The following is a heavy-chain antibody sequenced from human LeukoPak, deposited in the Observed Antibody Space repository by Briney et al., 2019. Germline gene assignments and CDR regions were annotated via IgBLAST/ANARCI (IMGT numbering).Heavy chain of an antibody. V-gene: IGHV4-59*01. Sequence: PSETLSLTCSVSGGSISSYYWSWIRQPPGRGLEWIGYIYNSGDTIYNPSLKSRVTISEDTSKNQFSLRLSSVTAADTAVYYCARAADYYGISGFYYKWFDPWGQGTLVTVSS. D-gene: IGHD3-22*01. CDR1: GGSISSYY. CDR2: IYNSGDT. J-gene: IGHJ5*02. CDR3: ARAADYYGISGFYYKWFDP.